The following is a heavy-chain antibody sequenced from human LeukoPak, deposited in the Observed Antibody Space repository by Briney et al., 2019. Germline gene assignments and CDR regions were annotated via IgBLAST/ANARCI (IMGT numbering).Heavy chain of an antibody. CDR1: GFTFSSYS. V-gene: IGHV3-21*01. CDR2: ISSSSSYI. D-gene: IGHD5-18*01. CDR3: ARDEAAGNTASPQALDY. J-gene: IGHJ4*02. Sequence: GGSLRLSCAASGFTFSSYSMNWVRQAPGKGLEWVSSISSSSSYIYYADSVKGRFTLSRDNAKNSLYLQMNSLRAEDTAVYYCARDEAAGNTASPQALDYWGQGTLVTVSS.